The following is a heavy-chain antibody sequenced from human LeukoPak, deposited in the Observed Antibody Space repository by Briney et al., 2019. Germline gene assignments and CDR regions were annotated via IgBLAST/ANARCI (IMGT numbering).Heavy chain of an antibody. CDR3: AKDRYSSWTHRCFDY. J-gene: IGHJ4*02. V-gene: IGHV3-23*01. Sequence: GGSLRLSCAASGFTFSSYAMNWVCQAPGKGLEWVSAISGSGGSTYYADSVKGRFTISRDNSKNTLYLQMNSLRAEDTAVYYCAKDRYSSWTHRCFDYWGQGTLVTVSS. CDR1: GFTFSSYA. D-gene: IGHD6-13*01. CDR2: ISGSGGST.